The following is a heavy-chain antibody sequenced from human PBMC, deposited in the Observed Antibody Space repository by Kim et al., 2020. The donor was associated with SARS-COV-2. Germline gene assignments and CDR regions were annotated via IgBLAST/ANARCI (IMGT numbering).Heavy chain of an antibody. Sequence: TYYADSVKGRFTISRDNSKNTLYLQMNSLRAEDTAVYYCAKDHTYGMDVWGQGTTVTVSS. V-gene: IGHV3-23*01. CDR2: T. J-gene: IGHJ6*02. CDR3: AKDHTYGMDV.